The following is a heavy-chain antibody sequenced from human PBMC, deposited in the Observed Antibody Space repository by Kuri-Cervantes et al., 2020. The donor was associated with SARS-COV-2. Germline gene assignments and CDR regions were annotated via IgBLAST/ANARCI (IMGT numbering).Heavy chain of an antibody. J-gene: IGHJ4*02. CDR3: ARAYSSSYVLYFDY. V-gene: IGHV3-74*01. CDR2: INGDGSST. CDR1: GFTFSSYW. Sequence: GESLKISCAASGFTFSSYWMSWVRQAPGKGLVWVSRINGDGSSTSYADSVKGRFTISRDNAKNTLYLQMNSLRAEDTAVYYCARAYSSSYVLYFDYWGQGTLVTVSS. D-gene: IGHD6-13*01.